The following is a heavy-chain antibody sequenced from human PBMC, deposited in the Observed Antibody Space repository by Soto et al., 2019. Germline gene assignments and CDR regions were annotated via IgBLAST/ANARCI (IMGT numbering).Heavy chain of an antibody. J-gene: IGHJ6*02. D-gene: IGHD3-3*01. CDR3: ASASPIFGVVAGCYYYCCMEF. CDR2: INPNSGGT. Sequence: ASVKVSCKASGYTFTGYYMHWVRQAPGQGLEWMGWINPNSGGTNYAQKFQGRVTMTRDTSISTAYMELSRLRSDDTAVHYCASASPIFGVVAGCYYYCCMEFLGRGTTVAVAS. V-gene: IGHV1-2*02. CDR1: GYTFTGYY.